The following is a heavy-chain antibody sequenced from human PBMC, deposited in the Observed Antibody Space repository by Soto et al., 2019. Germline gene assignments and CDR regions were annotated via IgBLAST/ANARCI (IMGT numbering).Heavy chain of an antibody. V-gene: IGHV4-39*01. CDR1: GVSISDTSYY. J-gene: IGHJ4*02. CDR3: ARQGSY. Sequence: QLQLQESGPGLVKPSETLSLTCNVSGVSISDTSYYWGWIRQPPGKGLEWIGTIYFNGNTFYNPSLKSRLNISVEPSKNQISLRLTSVTAADTAVYYCARQGSYWGQGTLVAVSS. CDR2: IYFNGNT.